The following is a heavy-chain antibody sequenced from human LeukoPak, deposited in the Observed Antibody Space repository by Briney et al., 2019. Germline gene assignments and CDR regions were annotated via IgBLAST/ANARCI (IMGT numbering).Heavy chain of an antibody. Sequence: GESLKISCKGSGYSFTNYWIGWVRQMPGKGLEYMGIIYPGDSDTRYSPSFQGQVTISADKSISTAYLQWSSLKASDTAIYYYARVRVSSPSPYNWFDPWGQGTLVTVSS. J-gene: IGHJ5*02. V-gene: IGHV5-51*01. D-gene: IGHD2-2*01. CDR2: IYPGDSDT. CDR1: GYSFTNYW. CDR3: ARVRVSSPSPYNWFDP.